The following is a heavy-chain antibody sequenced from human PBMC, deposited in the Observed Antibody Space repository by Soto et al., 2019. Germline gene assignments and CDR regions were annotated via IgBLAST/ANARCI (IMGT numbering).Heavy chain of an antibody. Sequence: GASVKVSCKASGYTFTSYAMHWVRQAPGQRLEWMGWINAGNGNTKYSQKFQGRVTITRDTSASTAYMELRSLTSAATAVYYCARTIVVVTALDYWGQGTLVTASS. J-gene: IGHJ4*02. CDR1: GYTFTSYA. D-gene: IGHD2-21*02. CDR3: ARTIVVVTALDY. CDR2: INAGNGNT. V-gene: IGHV1-3*01.